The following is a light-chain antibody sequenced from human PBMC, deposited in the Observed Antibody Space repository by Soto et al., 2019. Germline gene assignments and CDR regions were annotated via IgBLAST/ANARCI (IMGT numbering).Light chain of an antibody. CDR3: QERRNWPPGT. J-gene: IGKJ1*01. Sequence: EIVLTQSPATLPLSPGGRPTRSCMASQSVSSYLAWYQQKPGQAPRLLIYDASTRATGIPARFSGSGSGTDFTLTISRLEPEDFAVYYCQERRNWPPGTFGQGTKVDIK. CDR2: DAS. V-gene: IGKV3-11*01. CDR1: QSVSSY.